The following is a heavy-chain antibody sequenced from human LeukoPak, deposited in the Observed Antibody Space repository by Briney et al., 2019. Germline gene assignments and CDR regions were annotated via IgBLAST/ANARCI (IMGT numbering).Heavy chain of an antibody. D-gene: IGHD3-3*01. CDR1: GGSFSGYY. CDR2: INHSGST. CDR3: ARAPEYDFWSGYYTWFDP. V-gene: IGHV4-34*01. J-gene: IGHJ5*02. Sequence: SETLSLTCAVYGGSFSGYYWSWIRQPPGQGLEWIGEINHSGSTNYNPSLKSRVTISVDTSKNQFSLKLSSVTAADTAVYYCARAPEYDFWSGYYTWFDPWGQGTLVTVSS.